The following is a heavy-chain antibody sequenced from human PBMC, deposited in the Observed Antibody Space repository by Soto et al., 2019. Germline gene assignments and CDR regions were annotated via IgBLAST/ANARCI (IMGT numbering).Heavy chain of an antibody. J-gene: IGHJ3*01. CDR2: MSSGGGTI. D-gene: IGHD1-26*01. CDR1: GFAFSSYE. CDR3: QKEKTVPDSGDDAFDV. V-gene: IGHV3-48*03. Sequence: GGSLRLSCAASGFAFSSYEMAWVRQAPGKGLEWIAYMSSGGGTIYYADSVKGRFTISRDNARDSLYLEMNSLRVEDTAIYYCQKEKTVPDSGDDAFDVWGQGTMVTVS.